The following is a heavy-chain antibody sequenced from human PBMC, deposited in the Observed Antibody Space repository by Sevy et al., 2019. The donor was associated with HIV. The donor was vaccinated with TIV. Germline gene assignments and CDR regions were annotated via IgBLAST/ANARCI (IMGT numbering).Heavy chain of an antibody. V-gene: IGHV4-59*01. CDR3: AREKGVYSGSGSHGWFDP. D-gene: IGHD3-10*01. Sequence: SETLSLTCTVSGGSISDYYWSWIRQPPGKGLEWLGYIKDIVSTNYNPSLKGRVAISVDTSKNQFYLRLTSVTAADTAVYYCAREKGVYSGSGSHGWFDPWGQGTLVTVSS. CDR1: GGSISDYY. J-gene: IGHJ5*02. CDR2: IKDIVST.